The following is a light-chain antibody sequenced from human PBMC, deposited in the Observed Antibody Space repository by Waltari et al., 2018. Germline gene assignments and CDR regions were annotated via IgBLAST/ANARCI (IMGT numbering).Light chain of an antibody. CDR3: QQYNDYYS. CDR1: QSIATN. V-gene: IGKV3-15*01. CDR2: EAS. Sequence: IVMTQSPAPLSVSPGAGATLSCRASQSIATNLSWYQQKPGQGPRLLISEASTRVAGIPARFSGRGSGTEFTLTISSLQSEDFAVYYCQQYNDYYSFGQGTRLEIK. J-gene: IGKJ2*01.